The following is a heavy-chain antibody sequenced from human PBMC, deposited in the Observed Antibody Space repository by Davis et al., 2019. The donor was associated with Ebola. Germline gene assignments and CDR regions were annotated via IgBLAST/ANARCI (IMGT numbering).Heavy chain of an antibody. CDR3: AKDKGFWVPPDWFDT. CDR1: GFTVSSNH. CDR2: ISGRTT. V-gene: IGHV3-53*01. D-gene: IGHD3-16*01. J-gene: IGHJ5*02. Sequence: GESLKISCAASGFTVSSNHMSWVRQAPGKGLEWVACISGRTTYYADSVAGRFNITRDNSKNTLSLQMNRVRGENSAVYYCAKDKGFWVPPDWFDTWGQGVQVTVSS.